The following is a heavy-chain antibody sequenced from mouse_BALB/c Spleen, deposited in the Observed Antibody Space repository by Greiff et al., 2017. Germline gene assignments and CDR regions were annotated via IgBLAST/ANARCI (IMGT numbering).Heavy chain of an antibody. Sequence: EVKLVESGPELVKPGASMKISCKASGYSFTGYTMNWVKQSHGKNLEWIGLINPYNGGTSYNQKFKGKATLTVDKSSSTAYMELLSLTSEDSAVYYCARDRYGLGRAMDYWGQGTSVTVSA. CDR2: INPYNGGT. CDR3: ARDRYGLGRAMDY. D-gene: IGHD2-14*01. V-gene: IGHV1-18*01. J-gene: IGHJ4*01. CDR1: GYSFTGYT.